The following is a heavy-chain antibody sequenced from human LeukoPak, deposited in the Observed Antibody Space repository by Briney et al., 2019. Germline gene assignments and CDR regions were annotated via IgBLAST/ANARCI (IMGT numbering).Heavy chain of an antibody. CDR1: GFTFSSYA. Sequence: GGSLRLSCAASGFTFSSYAMNWVRHAPGKGLEWVSWISSSSSYMYYADSVKGRFTVSRDNAKNSLSLQMNSLRAEDTAVYYCARPSGAYYYGMDLWGQGTTVTVSS. V-gene: IGHV3-21*01. CDR2: ISSSSSYM. J-gene: IGHJ6*02. CDR3: ARPSGAYYYGMDL.